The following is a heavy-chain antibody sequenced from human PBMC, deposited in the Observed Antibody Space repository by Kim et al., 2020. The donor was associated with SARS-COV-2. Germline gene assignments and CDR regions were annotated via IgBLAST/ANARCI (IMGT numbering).Heavy chain of an antibody. V-gene: IGHV3-66*01. D-gene: IGHD3-10*01. CDR3: ARGSITMVRGVTYRDY. Sequence: GGSLRLSCAASGFTVSSNYMSWVRQAPGKGLEWVSVIYSGGSTYYADSVKGRFTISRDNSKNTLYLQMNSLRAEDTAVYYCARGSITMVRGVTYRDYWGQGTLVTVSS. J-gene: IGHJ4*02. CDR2: IYSGGST. CDR1: GFTVSSNY.